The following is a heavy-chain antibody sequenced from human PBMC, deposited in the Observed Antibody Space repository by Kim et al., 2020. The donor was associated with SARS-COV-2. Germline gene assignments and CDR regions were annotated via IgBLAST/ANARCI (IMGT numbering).Heavy chain of an antibody. J-gene: IGHJ4*02. Sequence: SETLSLTCAVSGGSLIGYSWAWIRQTPGKGLEWIGEVTHGGSTNSSPSLKDRVSISVDMSKRQFSLKLASVTAADTAVYFCARALDSTGFYYWGQGTLVT. V-gene: IGHV4-34*01. D-gene: IGHD3-22*01. CDR3: ARALDSTGFYY. CDR2: VTHGGST. CDR1: GGSLIGYS.